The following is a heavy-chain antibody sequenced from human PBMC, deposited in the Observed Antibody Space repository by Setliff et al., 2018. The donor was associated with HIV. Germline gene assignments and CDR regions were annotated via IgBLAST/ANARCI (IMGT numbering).Heavy chain of an antibody. J-gene: IGHJ4*02. CDR2: ISARSDYS. CDR1: GFTFSTYG. Sequence: GGSLRLSCAASGFTFSTYGMSWVRQAPGKGLEWVSAISARSDYSYAADSMKGRFTISRDNSKNTLYLQMTDLRAEDTAIYYCAPIRDGYNYFFDHWGQGTLVTVSS. CDR3: APIRDGYNYFFDH. D-gene: IGHD5-12*01. V-gene: IGHV3-23*01.